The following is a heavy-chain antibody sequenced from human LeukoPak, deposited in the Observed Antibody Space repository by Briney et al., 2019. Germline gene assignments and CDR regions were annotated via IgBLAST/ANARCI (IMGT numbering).Heavy chain of an antibody. CDR2: ISSSSSYK. Sequence: GGSLRLSCAASGFTFSSYSMNWVRQAPGKGLEWVSSISSSSSYKYYADSVKGRFTISRDNAKNSLYLQMNSLRAEDTAVYYCARDGYSTSSGGLFSSSRRGSYYYMDVWGKGTTVTVSS. D-gene: IGHD6-6*01. CDR3: ARDGYSTSSGGLFSSSRRGSYYYMDV. V-gene: IGHV3-21*01. CDR1: GFTFSSYS. J-gene: IGHJ6*03.